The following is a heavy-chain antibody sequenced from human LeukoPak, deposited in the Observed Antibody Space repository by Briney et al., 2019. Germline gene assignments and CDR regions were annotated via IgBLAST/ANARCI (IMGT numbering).Heavy chain of an antibody. CDR1: GFTFSSYA. CDR2: ISGSGGST. V-gene: IGHV3-23*01. Sequence: SGGSLRLSCAASGFTFSSYAMSWVRQAPGKGLEWVSAISGSGGSTYYADSVKGRFTISRDNSKNTLYLQMNSLKTEDTAVYYCTTLGWYYDFWSGYYYFDYWGQGTLVTVSS. CDR3: TTLGWYYDFWSGYYYFDY. D-gene: IGHD3-3*01. J-gene: IGHJ4*02.